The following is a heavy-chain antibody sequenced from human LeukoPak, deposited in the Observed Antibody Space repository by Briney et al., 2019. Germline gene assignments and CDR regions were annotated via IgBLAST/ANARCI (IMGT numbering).Heavy chain of an antibody. V-gene: IGHV4-39*01. CDR2: IYYSGST. Sequence: SETLSLTCTVSGGSISSSSYYWGWIRQPPGQGLEWIGSIYYSGSTYYNPSLKSRVTISVDTSKNQFSLKLSSVTAADTAVYYCARMYSGSYLNHYYYYYYMDVWGKGTTVTVSS. CDR1: GGSISSSSYY. CDR3: ARMYSGSYLNHYYYYYYMDV. D-gene: IGHD1-26*01. J-gene: IGHJ6*03.